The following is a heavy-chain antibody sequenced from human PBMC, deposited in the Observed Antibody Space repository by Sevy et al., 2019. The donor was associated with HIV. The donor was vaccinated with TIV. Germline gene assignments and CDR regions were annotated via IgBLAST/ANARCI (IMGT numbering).Heavy chain of an antibody. CDR1: GGSISSSSYY. J-gene: IGHJ6*02. CDR3: ARLDYGSGSYYRYYYYGMDV. D-gene: IGHD3-10*01. Sequence: SETLSLTCTVSGGSISSSSYYWGWIRQPPGKGLEWIGSIYYSGSTYYNPSLKSRVTISEDTSKNQFSLKLSSVTAADTAVYYCARLDYGSGSYYRYYYYGMDVWGQGTTVTVSS. V-gene: IGHV4-39*01. CDR2: IYYSGST.